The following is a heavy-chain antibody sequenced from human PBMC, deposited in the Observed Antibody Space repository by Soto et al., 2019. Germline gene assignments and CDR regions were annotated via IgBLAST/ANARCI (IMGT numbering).Heavy chain of an antibody. CDR1: GGSISSSSYY. CDR3: ARLRRLRNRWFDP. D-gene: IGHD5-12*01. J-gene: IGHJ5*02. Sequence: SETLYLTCTVSGGSISSSSYYWGWIRQPPGKGLEWIGSTYYSGSTYYNPSLKSRVTISVDTSKNQFSLKLSSVTAADTAVYYCARLRRLRNRWFDPWGQGTLVT. CDR2: TYYSGST. V-gene: IGHV4-39*01.